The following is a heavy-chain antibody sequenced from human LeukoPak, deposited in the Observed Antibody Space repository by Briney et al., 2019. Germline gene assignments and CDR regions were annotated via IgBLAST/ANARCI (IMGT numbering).Heavy chain of an antibody. D-gene: IGHD1-7*01. Sequence: XASRFTFSSYAMXXVRQAPGKGXXWVAVISYDGSNKYYADSVKGRFTISRDNSKNTLYLQMNSLRAEDTAVYYCAKDLGDWNYGAFDIWGQGTMVTVSS. V-gene: IGHV3-30-3*02. CDR3: AKDLGDWNYGAFDI. CDR1: RFTFSSYA. J-gene: IGHJ3*02. CDR2: ISYDGSNK.